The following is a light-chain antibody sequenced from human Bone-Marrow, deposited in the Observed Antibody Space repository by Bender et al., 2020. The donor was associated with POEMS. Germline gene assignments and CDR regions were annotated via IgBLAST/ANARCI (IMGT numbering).Light chain of an antibody. V-gene: IGLV2-23*01. J-gene: IGLJ2*01. CDR3: CSYADTSTLV. CDR2: EGF. CDR1: SSDIGTYNY. Sequence: QSALTQPASVSGSPGQSITISCTGSSSDIGTYNYVSWYQKHPGKAPKLMIYEGFKRPSGVSNRFSGSTSGNTASLTISGLQAEDEADYYCCSYADTSTLVFGGGTKVTVL.